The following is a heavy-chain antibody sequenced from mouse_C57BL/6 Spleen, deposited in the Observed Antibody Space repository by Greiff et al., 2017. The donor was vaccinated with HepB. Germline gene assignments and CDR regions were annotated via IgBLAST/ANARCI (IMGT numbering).Heavy chain of an antibody. CDR3: ARGLVTTVVATPYYFDY. CDR1: GYTFTSYW. J-gene: IGHJ2*01. V-gene: IGHV1-64*01. CDR2: IHPNSGST. Sequence: QVQLQQPGAELVKPGASVKLSCKASGYTFTSYWMHWVKQRPGQGLEWIGMIHPNSGSTNYNEKFKSKATLTVDKSSSTAYMQLSSLTSEDSAVYYCARGLVTTVVATPYYFDYWGQGTTLTVPS. D-gene: IGHD1-1*01.